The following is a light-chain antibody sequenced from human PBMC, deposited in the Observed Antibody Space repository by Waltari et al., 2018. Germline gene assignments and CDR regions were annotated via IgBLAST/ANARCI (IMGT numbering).Light chain of an antibody. V-gene: IGLV1-47*01. CDR2: GSN. CDR3: AAWDDSLSVSYV. J-gene: IGLJ1*01. CDR1: NSNIGRNS. Sequence: QSVLTQPPSASGTPGQRVTISCSGTNSNIGRNSVFWYQQLPGSAPKLLIYGSNKRPSGVPDRFSASTSGTSASLAISGLRSEDAADYYCAAWDDSLSVSYVFGSGTKVTV.